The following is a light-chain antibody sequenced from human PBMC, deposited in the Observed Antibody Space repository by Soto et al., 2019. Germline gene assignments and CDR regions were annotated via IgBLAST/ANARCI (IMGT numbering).Light chain of an antibody. CDR1: SGHSSYA. CDR2: LNSDGSH. CDR3: QTWGTGIYWV. J-gene: IGLJ3*02. V-gene: IGLV4-69*01. Sequence: QLVLTQSPSASASLGASVKLTCTMSSGHSSYAIAWHQQQPEKGPRYLMKLNSDGSHSKGDGIPDRFSGSSSGAERYLTISSLQSEDEADYYCQTWGTGIYWVFGGGTQLPVL.